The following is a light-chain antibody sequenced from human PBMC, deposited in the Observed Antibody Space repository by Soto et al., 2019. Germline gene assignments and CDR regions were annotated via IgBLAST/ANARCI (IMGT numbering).Light chain of an antibody. CDR1: QSVSSSY. CDR3: QQRSSWPIT. V-gene: IGKV3D-20*02. CDR2: GAS. Sequence: EIVLTQSPGTLSLSPGERATLSCRASQSVSSSYLAWYRLKPGQAPRLLMYGASSRATGIPDRISGRGSGTDFTLTISRLEPEDFAVYYCQQRSSWPITFGQGTRLEIK. J-gene: IGKJ5*01.